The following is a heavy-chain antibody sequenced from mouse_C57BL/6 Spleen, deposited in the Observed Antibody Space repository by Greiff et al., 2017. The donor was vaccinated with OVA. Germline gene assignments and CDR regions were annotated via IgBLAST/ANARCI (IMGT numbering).Heavy chain of an antibody. V-gene: IGHV2-9*01. CDR1: GFSLNSYG. D-gene: IGHD2-4*01. Sequence: VMLVESGPGLVAPSQSLSISCTVSGFSLNSYGVDWVRQPPEKGLEWLGVIWGGGSTTYNSAPMSGLSISKDNSKSQVFLKMNSLHTDDTAMDVCDKHDYDGGDWYFDVWGTGTTVTVSS. CDR3: DKHDYDGGDWYFDV. J-gene: IGHJ1*03. CDR2: IWGGGST.